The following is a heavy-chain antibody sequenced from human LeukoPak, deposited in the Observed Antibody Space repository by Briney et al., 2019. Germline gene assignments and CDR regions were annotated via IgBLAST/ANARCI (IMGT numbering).Heavy chain of an antibody. J-gene: IGHJ6*02. D-gene: IGHD3-10*01. CDR2: ISGSGGST. CDR1: GFTFSSYA. Sequence: GGSLRLSCAASGFTFSSYAMSWVRQAPGKGLEWVSAISGSGGSTYYADSVKGRFTTSRDNSKNTLYLQMNSLRAEDTAVYYCASHHYYGSGSYYYGMDVWGQGTTVTVSS. V-gene: IGHV3-23*01. CDR3: ASHHYYGSGSYYYGMDV.